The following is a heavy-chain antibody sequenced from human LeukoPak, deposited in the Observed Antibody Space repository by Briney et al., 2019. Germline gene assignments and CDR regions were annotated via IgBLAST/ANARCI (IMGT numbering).Heavy chain of an antibody. CDR3: TSFLTAMASLFDY. Sequence: GGSLRLSCAASGFTFSSYSMNWVRQAPGKGLEWVANIKQDGSEKYYVDSVKGRFTISRDNAKNSLYLQMNSLRAEDTAVYYCTSFLTAMASLFDYWGQGTLVTVSS. CDR2: IKQDGSEK. CDR1: GFTFSSYS. D-gene: IGHD5-18*01. V-gene: IGHV3-7*01. J-gene: IGHJ4*02.